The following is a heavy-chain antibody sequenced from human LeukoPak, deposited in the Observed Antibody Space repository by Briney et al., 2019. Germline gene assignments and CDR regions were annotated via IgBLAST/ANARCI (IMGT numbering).Heavy chain of an antibody. CDR3: ARDIVVVPAATVPTWGMDV. D-gene: IGHD2-2*01. CDR2: ISSSSSYI. J-gene: IGHJ6*02. CDR1: GFTFSSYS. V-gene: IGHV3-21*01. Sequence: PGGSLRLSCAASGFTFSSYSMNWVRQAPGKGLEWVSSISSSSSYIYYADSVKGRFTISRDNAKNSLYLQMNSLRAEDTAVYYCARDIVVVPAATVPTWGMDVWGQGTTVTVSS.